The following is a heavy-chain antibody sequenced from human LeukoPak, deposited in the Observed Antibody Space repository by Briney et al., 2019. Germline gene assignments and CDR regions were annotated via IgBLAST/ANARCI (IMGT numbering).Heavy chain of an antibody. D-gene: IGHD4-17*01. V-gene: IGHV4-31*03. J-gene: IGHJ4*02. Sequence: SETLSLTCTVSGGSISSGGYYWSWIRQHPGKGLEWIGYIYHSGNTYYNPSLKSRVTISVDTSKNQFSLKVSSVTAADTAVYYCARIDYGDYLLDYWGQGTLVTVSS. CDR3: ARIDYGDYLLDY. CDR2: IYHSGNT. CDR1: GGSISSGGYY.